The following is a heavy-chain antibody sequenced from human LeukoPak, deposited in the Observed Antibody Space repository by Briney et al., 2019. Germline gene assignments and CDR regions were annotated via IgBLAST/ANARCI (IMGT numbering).Heavy chain of an antibody. CDR3: ARDLLGSATSYSSGAWDY. D-gene: IGHD3-9*01. V-gene: IGHV1-69*01. CDR1: GGTFSNYA. J-gene: IGHJ4*02. Sequence: SVKVSCKASGGTFSNYAISWVRQAPRQGLEWLGGIIPIFDTADNAQKFQGRLTITADESTSTAYMELSSLRAEDTAVYYCARDLLGSATSYSSGAWDYWGQGTLVTVSS. CDR2: IIPIFDTA.